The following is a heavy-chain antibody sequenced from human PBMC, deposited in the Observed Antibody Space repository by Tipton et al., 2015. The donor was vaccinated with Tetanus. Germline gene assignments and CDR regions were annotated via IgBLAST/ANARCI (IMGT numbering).Heavy chain of an antibody. CDR1: GVSIVDNTYY. D-gene: IGHD3-3*01. J-gene: IGHJ4*02. V-gene: IGHV4-39*01. CDR3: ARHNSGYFTFFHY. Sequence: LRLSCTVSGVSIVDNTYYWAWVRRPPGKGLEWIGSIYSSGDTYPNPSLKSRVTISVDTSRNQFSLRLSCVTAADTAVYYCARHNSGYFTFFHYWGQGTLVTVSS. CDR2: IYSSGDT.